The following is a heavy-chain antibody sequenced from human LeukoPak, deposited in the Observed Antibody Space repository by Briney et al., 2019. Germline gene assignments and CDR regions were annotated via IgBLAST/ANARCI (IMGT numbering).Heavy chain of an antibody. CDR2: IRYDGSNK. V-gene: IGHV3-30*02. D-gene: IGHD3-10*01. J-gene: IGHJ4*02. CDR1: GFTFSSYG. CDR3: AKGTSMVRGDLFDY. Sequence: GGSLRLSCAASGFTFSSYGMHWVRQAPGKGLEWVAFIRYDGSNKYYADSVKGRFTISRDNSKNTLYLQMNSLRAEDTAVYYCAKGTSMVRGDLFDYWGQGTLATVSS.